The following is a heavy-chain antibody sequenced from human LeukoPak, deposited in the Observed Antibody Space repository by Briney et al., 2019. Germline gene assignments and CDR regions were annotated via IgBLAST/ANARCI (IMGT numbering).Heavy chain of an antibody. CDR3: ARGDYDFWSGYLFDY. V-gene: IGHV4-34*01. CDR2: INHSGST. CDR1: GGSFSGYH. D-gene: IGHD3-3*01. Sequence: SETLSLTCAVYGGSFSGYHWSWIRQPPGKGLEWIGEINHSGSTNYNPSLKSRVTISVDTSKNQFSLKLSSVTAADTAVYYCARGDYDFWSGYLFDYWGQGTLVTVSS. J-gene: IGHJ4*02.